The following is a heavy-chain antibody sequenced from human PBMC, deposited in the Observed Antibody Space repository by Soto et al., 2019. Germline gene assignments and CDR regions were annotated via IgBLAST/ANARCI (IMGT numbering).Heavy chain of an antibody. V-gene: IGHV4-34*01. CDR3: ARGQGYTYYDFWSGYYTGKNWFDP. J-gene: IGHJ5*02. CDR2: INHSGST. D-gene: IGHD3-3*01. CDR1: GGSFSGYY. Sequence: QVQLQQWGAGLLKPSETLSLTCAVYGGSFSGYYWSWIRQPPGKGLEWIGEINHSGSTNYNPSLKSRVTISVDTAKNQFSLKLSSVTDADTAVYYCARGQGYTYYDFWSGYYTGKNWFDPWGQGTLVTVSS.